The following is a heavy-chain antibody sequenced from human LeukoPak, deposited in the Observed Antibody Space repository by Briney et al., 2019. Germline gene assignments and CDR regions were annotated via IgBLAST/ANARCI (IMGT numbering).Heavy chain of an antibody. CDR1: GYTLTGLS. J-gene: IGHJ4*02. CDR3: ATGLYYDILTAFDY. CDR2: FDPEDGET. D-gene: IGHD3-9*01. Sequence: ASVKVSCKVSGYTLTGLSMHWVRQAPGKGLEWMGGFDPEDGETIYAQKFQGRVTMTEDTSTDTAYMELSSLRSEDTAVYYCATGLYYDILTAFDYWGQGTLVTVSS. V-gene: IGHV1-24*01.